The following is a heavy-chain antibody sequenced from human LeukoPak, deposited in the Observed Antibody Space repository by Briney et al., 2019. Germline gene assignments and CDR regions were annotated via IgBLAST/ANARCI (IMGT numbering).Heavy chain of an antibody. CDR3: ARGERPDAATSGTPYFYYNYMDV. CDR1: GGTFSSYA. J-gene: IGHJ6*03. CDR2: IIPIFGTA. Sequence: SVKVSCKASGGTFSSYAISWVRQAPGQGLEWMGGIIPIFGTANYAQQFQGRVTITIDASTSTAYMELSSLRSDDTAVYFCARGERPDAATSGTPYFYYNYMDVWGSGTTVTVSS. V-gene: IGHV1-69*05. D-gene: IGHD5-18*01.